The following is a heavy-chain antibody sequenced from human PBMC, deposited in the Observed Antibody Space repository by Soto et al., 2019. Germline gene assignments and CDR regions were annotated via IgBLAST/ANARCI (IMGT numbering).Heavy chain of an antibody. CDR1: GGSFSGYY. CDR3: ARGYCSGGSCRINFDY. D-gene: IGHD2-15*01. Sequence: KPSETLSLTCAVYGGSFSGYYWSWIRQPPGKGLEWIGEINHSGSTNYNPSLKSRVTISVDTSKNQFSLKLSSVTAADTAVYYCARGYCSGGSCRINFDYWGQGTLVTVPS. V-gene: IGHV4-34*01. J-gene: IGHJ4*02. CDR2: INHSGST.